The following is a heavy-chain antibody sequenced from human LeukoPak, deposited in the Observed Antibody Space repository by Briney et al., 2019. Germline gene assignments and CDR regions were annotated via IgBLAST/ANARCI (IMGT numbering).Heavy chain of an antibody. Sequence: GGSLRLSCAASGFTFSSYSMNWVRQAPGKGLEWVSSISSSSSYIYYADSVKGRFAISRDNAKNSLYLQMNSLRTEDMAVYYCVQDSYAISSSGSTFASWGQGTLVTVSS. V-gene: IGHV3-21*04. CDR3: VQDSYAISSSGSTFAS. CDR1: GFTFSSYS. CDR2: ISSSSSYI. D-gene: IGHD2-2*01. J-gene: IGHJ4*02.